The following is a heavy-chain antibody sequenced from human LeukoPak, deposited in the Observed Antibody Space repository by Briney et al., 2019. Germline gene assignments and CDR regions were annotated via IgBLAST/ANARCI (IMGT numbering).Heavy chain of an antibody. CDR3: ARESTTDGDF. CDR2: IYSGGNT. D-gene: IGHD7-27*01. J-gene: IGHJ4*02. Sequence: GSLILSCAASGFTFSSNYMNWVRQAPGRGLEWLSVIYSGGNTYYADSVKGRFTIARDNSKNTLYLQMNSLRAEDTAVYYCARESTTDGDFWGQGTLVTVSS. V-gene: IGHV3-53*01. CDR1: GFTFSSNY.